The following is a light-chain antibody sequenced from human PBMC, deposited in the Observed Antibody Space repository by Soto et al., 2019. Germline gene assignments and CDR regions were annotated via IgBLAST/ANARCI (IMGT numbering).Light chain of an antibody. J-gene: IGKJ2*01. CDR3: QQYNNGPPTYT. Sequence: DIQMTQSPSSLSASVGDRVTFTCQASQDVDNYLNWYQQKPGKAPKLLIYDASNLQTGAPSRFSGGGSGAVFTFTISSLQPEDLATYYCQQYNNGPPTYTFGQGTKVDIK. V-gene: IGKV1-33*01. CDR1: QDVDNY. CDR2: DAS.